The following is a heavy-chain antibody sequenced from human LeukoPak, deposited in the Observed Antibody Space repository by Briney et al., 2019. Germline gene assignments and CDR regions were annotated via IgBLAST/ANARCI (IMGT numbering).Heavy chain of an antibody. CDR3: ARAYDGSSWFDY. D-gene: IGHD6-13*01. V-gene: IGHV4-59*01. Sequence: SEALSLTCTVSGGSISSYYWSWIRQPPGKGLEWIGYIYYSGSTNYNPSLKSRVTISVDTSKNQFSLKLSSVTAADTAVYYCARAYDGSSWFDYWGQGTLVTVSS. CDR2: IYYSGST. J-gene: IGHJ4*02. CDR1: GGSISSYY.